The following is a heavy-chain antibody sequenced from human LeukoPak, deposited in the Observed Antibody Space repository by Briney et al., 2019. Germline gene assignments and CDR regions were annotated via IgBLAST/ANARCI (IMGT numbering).Heavy chain of an antibody. CDR3: AKAHYSSSWHRVYDYYYGMDV. CDR1: GFTFSSYA. CDR2: ISGSGGST. Sequence: GGSLRLSCAASGFTFSSYAMSRVRQAPGKGLEWVSGISGSGGSTDYVDSVKGRFTISRDNSKNTLYLQMNSLRAEDTAVYYCAKAHYSSSWHRVYDYYYGMDVWGQGTTVTVSS. V-gene: IGHV3-23*01. D-gene: IGHD6-13*01. J-gene: IGHJ6*02.